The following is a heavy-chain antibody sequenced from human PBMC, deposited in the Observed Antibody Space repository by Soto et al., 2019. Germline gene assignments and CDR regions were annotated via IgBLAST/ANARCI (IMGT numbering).Heavy chain of an antibody. CDR3: AKDKAGDLPWCAFDI. CDR2: ISWNSGSI. CDR1: GFTFDDYA. Sequence: EVQLVESGGGLVQPGRSLRLSCAASGFTFDDYAMHWVRQAPGKGLEWVSGISWNSGSIGYADSVKGRFTISRDNAKNSLYLQMNSLRAEDTALYYCAKDKAGDLPWCAFDIWGQGTMVTVSS. D-gene: IGHD7-27*01. V-gene: IGHV3-9*01. J-gene: IGHJ3*02.